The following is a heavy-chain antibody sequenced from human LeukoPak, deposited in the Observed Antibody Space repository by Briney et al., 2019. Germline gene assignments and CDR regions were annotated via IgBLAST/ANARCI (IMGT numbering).Heavy chain of an antibody. CDR2: IPRNGGST. CDR3: AKAPRFGDHAAEYFYYYMDV. J-gene: IGHJ6*03. D-gene: IGHD3-16*01. CDR1: GFTFSSYA. V-gene: IGHV3-23*01. Sequence: WGSLRLSCAASGFTFSSYAMSWVRQAPGKGLEWVSSIPRNGGSTYYADSVKGRFTVSRDNSTNTLYVQMNSLRVDDTAVYYCAKAPRFGDHAAEYFYYYMDVWGKGTTVTVSS.